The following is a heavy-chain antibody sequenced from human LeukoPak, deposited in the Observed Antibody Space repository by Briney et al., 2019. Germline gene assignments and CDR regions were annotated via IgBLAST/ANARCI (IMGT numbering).Heavy chain of an antibody. CDR1: GGTFSSYA. D-gene: IGHD3-22*01. V-gene: IGHV1-69*13. Sequence: GASVKVSCKASGGTFSSYAISWVRQAPGQGLEWMGGIIPIFGTANYAQKFQGRVTITADESTSTAYMELSSLRSEDTAVYYCARPKSGGYYDSSDHSDYWGQGTLVTVSS. J-gene: IGHJ4*02. CDR2: IIPIFGTA. CDR3: ARPKSGGYYDSSDHSDY.